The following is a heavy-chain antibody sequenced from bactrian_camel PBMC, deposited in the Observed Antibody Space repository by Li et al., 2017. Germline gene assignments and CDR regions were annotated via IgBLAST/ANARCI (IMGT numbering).Heavy chain of an antibody. CDR3: AADRPLTAYGEIRCSESPAFDW. CDR2: ITSDGSNT. CDR1: GFTFNTYY. D-gene: IGHD6*01. J-gene: IGHJ4*01. Sequence: VQLVESGGGLVQPGGSLRLSCAASGFTFNTYYMSWVRQAPGKGLEWVSSITSDGSNTYYADSVKGRFTISRDNAKNTVYPQMNDLKPEDTAMYYCAADRPLTAYGEIRCSESPAFDWWGQGTQVTVS. V-gene: IGHV3-2*01.